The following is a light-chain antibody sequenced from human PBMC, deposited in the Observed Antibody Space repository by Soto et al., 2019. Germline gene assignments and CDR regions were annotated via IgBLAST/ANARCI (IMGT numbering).Light chain of an antibody. V-gene: IGLV2-14*01. CDR2: EVS. Sequence: QSALTQPASVSGSPGQSITISCTGTSSDVGAYNLVSWYQHHPDKAPKLMISEVSNRPSGVSDRFSGSKSGNTASLTISGLQAEDEADYDCASPTTTNDVVGTGTKRTGL. J-gene: IGLJ1*01. CDR1: SSDVGAYNL. CDR3: ASPTTTNDV.